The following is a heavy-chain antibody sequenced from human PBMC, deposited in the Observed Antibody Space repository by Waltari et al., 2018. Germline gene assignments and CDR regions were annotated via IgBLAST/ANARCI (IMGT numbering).Heavy chain of an antibody. D-gene: IGHD1-26*01. Sequence: QVQLQQWGAGLLKPSETLSLTCAVYGRSFSVYYWSWVRQPPGKGLEWIGEINRSGSTNYNPSLKSRVTISLDTSKNHFSLKLSSVTAADTAVYYCARADRGPRSGSSATPAWGPWGQGTLVTVSS. CDR3: ARADRGPRSGSSATPAWGP. CDR2: INRSGST. J-gene: IGHJ5*02. CDR1: GRSFSVYY. V-gene: IGHV4-34*01.